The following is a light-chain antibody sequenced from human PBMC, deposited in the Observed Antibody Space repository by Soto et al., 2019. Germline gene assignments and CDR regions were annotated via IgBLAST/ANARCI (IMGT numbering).Light chain of an antibody. Sequence: EILLTQSPSTLSLSAGERVTISCRASQSVSSYLAWHQQKRGQAPRLLIHGASSRATGIPDRFSGSGSGTDFTLTISRLEPEDFAVYYCQQYDGSPRTFGQGTKVDIK. V-gene: IGKV3-20*01. J-gene: IGKJ1*01. CDR1: QSVSSY. CDR2: GAS. CDR3: QQYDGSPRT.